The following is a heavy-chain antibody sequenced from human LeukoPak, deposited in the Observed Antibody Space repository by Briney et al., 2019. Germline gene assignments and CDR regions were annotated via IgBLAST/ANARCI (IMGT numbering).Heavy chain of an antibody. CDR1: GGSISSSSYY. V-gene: IGHV4-39*07. CDR2: IYYSGST. D-gene: IGHD2-21*01. J-gene: IGHJ5*02. Sequence: SETLSLTCTASGGSISSSSYYWGWIRQPPGKGLEWIGSIYYSGSTYYNPSLKSRVTISVDTSKNQFSLKLSSVTAADTAVYYCARGSSGGGGDNWFDPWGQGTLVTVSS. CDR3: ARGSSGGGGDNWFDP.